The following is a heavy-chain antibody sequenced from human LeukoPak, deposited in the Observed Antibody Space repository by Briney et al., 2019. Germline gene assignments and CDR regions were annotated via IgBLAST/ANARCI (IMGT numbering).Heavy chain of an antibody. D-gene: IGHD6-13*01. CDR2: ISGYNGHT. CDR3: ARDRSIAAAASWFDP. V-gene: IGHV1-18*01. Sequence: GASVKVSCKASGYTFTSYGISWVRQAPGQGLEWMGWISGYNGHTNYAQKLQGRVTMTTDTSTSTAYMELRRLRSDDTAVYYCARDRSIAAAASWFDPWGQGTLVTVSS. CDR1: GYTFTSYG. J-gene: IGHJ5*02.